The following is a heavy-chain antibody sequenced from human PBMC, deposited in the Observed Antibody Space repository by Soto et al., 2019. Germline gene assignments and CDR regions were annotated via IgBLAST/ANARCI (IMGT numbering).Heavy chain of an antibody. Sequence: PSQTLSLTCAISGDSVSSNSAAWNWIRQSPSRGLEWLGRTYYRSKWYNDYAVSVKSRITINPDTSRNQFSLQLNSVTPEDTAVYYCATPYYYGSGQDYYYYGMDVWGQGTTVTVSS. CDR1: GDSVSSNSAA. V-gene: IGHV6-1*01. CDR3: ATPYYYGSGQDYYYYGMDV. J-gene: IGHJ6*02. CDR2: TYYRSKWYN. D-gene: IGHD3-10*01.